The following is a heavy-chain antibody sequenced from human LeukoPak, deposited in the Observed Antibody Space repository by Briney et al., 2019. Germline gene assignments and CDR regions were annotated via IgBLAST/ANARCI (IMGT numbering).Heavy chain of an antibody. CDR3: AKGGNWNDLGEFDY. Sequence: GGSLRLSCAASGFTFSNYWMTWVRQAPGKGLEWVSAISGSGGSTYYADSMKGRFTISRDNSKNTLYLQMNSLRAEDTAVYYCAKGGNWNDLGEFDYWGQGTLVTVSS. V-gene: IGHV3-23*01. CDR2: ISGSGGST. D-gene: IGHD1-20*01. J-gene: IGHJ4*02. CDR1: GFTFSNYW.